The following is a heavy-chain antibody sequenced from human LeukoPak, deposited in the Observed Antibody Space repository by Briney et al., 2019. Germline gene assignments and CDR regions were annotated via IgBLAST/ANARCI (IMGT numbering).Heavy chain of an antibody. CDR2: LFYGGSI. V-gene: IGHV4-39*02. J-gene: IGHJ4*02. CDR3: AGLFVGEYYGSGYYFDD. Sequence: SETLSLTCTVSGGSITNNNYYWGWIRQPPGKGLEWIGTLFYGGSISYNPSLKSRVTISVDTSKNHLSLKLNSVTAADTAVYFCAGLFVGEYYGSGYYFDDWGQGTLVTVTS. CDR1: GGSITNNNYY. D-gene: IGHD3-10*01.